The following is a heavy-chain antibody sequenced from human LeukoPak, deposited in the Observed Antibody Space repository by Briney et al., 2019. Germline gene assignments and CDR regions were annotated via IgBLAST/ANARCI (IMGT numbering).Heavy chain of an antibody. Sequence: GGSLRLSCAASGFTFSDYSMNWVRQAPGKGLEWVSYISSSSNTIYYADSVKGRFTISRDNAKNSLYLQMNSLRAEDTAVYYCARASGEWLVEHFDYWGQGTLVTVSS. CDR3: ARASGEWLVEHFDY. CDR1: GFTFSDYS. J-gene: IGHJ4*02. V-gene: IGHV3-48*04. D-gene: IGHD6-19*01. CDR2: ISSSSNTI.